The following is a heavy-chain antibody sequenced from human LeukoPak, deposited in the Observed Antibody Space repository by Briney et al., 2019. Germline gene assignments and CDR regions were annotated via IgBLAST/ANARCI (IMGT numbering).Heavy chain of an antibody. CDR3: AKDDPNDYKPWIY. V-gene: IGHV3-23*01. CDR1: GFTFSSYA. D-gene: IGHD4-11*01. CDR2: ISGSGDKT. J-gene: IGHJ4*02. Sequence: PGGSLRLSCAASGFTFSSYAMSCVRQAPGKGLEWVSLISGSGDKTYYADSVKGRFTISRDNSKNTLYLQVNSLRADDTAVYYCAKDDPNDYKPWIYWGQGTLVIVSS.